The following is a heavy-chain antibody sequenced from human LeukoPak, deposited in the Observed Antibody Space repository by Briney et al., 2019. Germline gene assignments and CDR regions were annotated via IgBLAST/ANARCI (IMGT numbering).Heavy chain of an antibody. V-gene: IGHV4-34*01. J-gene: IGHJ4*02. CDR2: INHSGST. CDR1: GGSFSGYY. Sequence: SETLSLTCAVYGGSFSGYYWSWIRQPPGKGLEWIGEINHSGSTNYNPSLKSRVTISVDTSKNQFSLKLSSVTAADTAVYYCARGREYSGYDPLDCWGQGTLVTVSS. D-gene: IGHD5-12*01. CDR3: ARGREYSGYDPLDC.